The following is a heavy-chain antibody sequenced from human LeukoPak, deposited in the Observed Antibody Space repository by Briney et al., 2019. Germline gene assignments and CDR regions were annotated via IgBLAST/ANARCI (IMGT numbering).Heavy chain of an antibody. Sequence: GGSLRLSCAASELTFSSYWMSWVRQAPGKGLEWVANIKQDGSEKYYVDSVKGRFTISRDNAKNSLYLQMNSLRAEDTAVYYCAGVYSSSFDYWGQGTLVTVSS. CDR3: AGVYSSSFDY. V-gene: IGHV3-7*01. D-gene: IGHD6-13*01. CDR1: ELTFSSYW. CDR2: IKQDGSEK. J-gene: IGHJ4*02.